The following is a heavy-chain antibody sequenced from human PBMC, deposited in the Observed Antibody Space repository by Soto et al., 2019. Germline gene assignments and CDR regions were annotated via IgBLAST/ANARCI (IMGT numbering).Heavy chain of an antibody. J-gene: IGHJ6*02. Sequence: GASVKVSCKASGYTFTGYYMHWVRQAPGQGLEWMGWINPNSGGTNYAQKFQGWVTMTRDTSISTAYMELSRLGSDDTAVYYCARDQVTGTTHYYYGMDVWGQGTTVTVSS. CDR2: INPNSGGT. V-gene: IGHV1-2*04. D-gene: IGHD1-7*01. CDR1: GYTFTGYY. CDR3: ARDQVTGTTHYYYGMDV.